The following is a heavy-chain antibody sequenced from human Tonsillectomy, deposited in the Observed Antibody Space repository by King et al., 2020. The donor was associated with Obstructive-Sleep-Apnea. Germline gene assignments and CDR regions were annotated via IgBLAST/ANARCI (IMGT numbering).Heavy chain of an antibody. CDR3: AKDEPNGVVWELPFSTHWYYFDY. Sequence: VQLVESGGGLVQPGGSLRLSCAASGFTFSSYAMSWVRQAPGKGLEWVSAISGSGGSTYYADSVKGRFTISRDNSKNTLYLQMNSLRAEDTAVYYCAKDEPNGVVWELPFSTHWYYFDYWGQGTLVTVSS. J-gene: IGHJ4*02. CDR1: GFTFSSYA. CDR2: ISGSGGST. D-gene: IGHD1-26*01. V-gene: IGHV3-23*04.